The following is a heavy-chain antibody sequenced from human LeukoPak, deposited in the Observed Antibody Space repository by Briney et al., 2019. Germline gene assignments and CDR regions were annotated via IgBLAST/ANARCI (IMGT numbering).Heavy chain of an antibody. D-gene: IGHD6-13*01. CDR3: ARDPWAAAVLMYFDY. CDR2: ISGSGSST. V-gene: IGHV3-23*01. CDR1: GFTFSSYA. J-gene: IGHJ4*02. Sequence: PGGSLRLSCESSGFTFSSYAMSWVRQAPGKGLEWVSTISGSGSSTYYADSVKGRFTISRDNSKNTLWLQMISLRAEDTAVYYCARDPWAAAVLMYFDYWGQGTLVTVSS.